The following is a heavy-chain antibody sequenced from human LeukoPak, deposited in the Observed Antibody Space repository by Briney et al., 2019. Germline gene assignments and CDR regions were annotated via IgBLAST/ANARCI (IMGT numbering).Heavy chain of an antibody. D-gene: IGHD2-2*01. CDR2: IYHSGST. CDR3: ARHLPGYSNTWPGP. Sequence: PGGSLRLSCAASGFTVSSNRMSWVRQAPGKGPEWIGSIYHSGSTYYNPSLKSRVTISIDTSKNQFSLKLRSVTAADTAVYYCARHLPGYSNTWPGPWGQGTLVTVSS. V-gene: IGHV4-39*01. J-gene: IGHJ5*02. CDR1: GFTVSSNR.